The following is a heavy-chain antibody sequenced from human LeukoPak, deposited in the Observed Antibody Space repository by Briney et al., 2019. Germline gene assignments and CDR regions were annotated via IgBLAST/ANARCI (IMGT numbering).Heavy chain of an antibody. CDR3: ARGCITMVRGVITDDAFDI. Sequence: ASVKVSCKASGYTFTGYYMHWVRQAPGQGLEWMGRINPNSGGTNYAQKFQGRVTITRDTSISTAYMELSRLRSDDTAVYYCARGCITMVRGVITDDAFDIWGQGTMVTVSS. D-gene: IGHD3-10*01. V-gene: IGHV1-2*06. J-gene: IGHJ3*02. CDR2: INPNSGGT. CDR1: GYTFTGYY.